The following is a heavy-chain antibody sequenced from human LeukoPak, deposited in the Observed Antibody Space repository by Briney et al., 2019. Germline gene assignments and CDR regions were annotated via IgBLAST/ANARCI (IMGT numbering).Heavy chain of an antibody. Sequence: SETLSLTCTVSGGSISSYYWSWIRQPPGKGLEWIGYIYYSGSTNYNPSLKSRVTISVDTSKNQFSLKLSSVTAADTAVYYCARARYYYDSSGYLYWYFDLWGRGTLVTVSS. CDR2: IYYSGST. CDR3: ARARYYYDSSGYLYWYFDL. D-gene: IGHD3-22*01. V-gene: IGHV4-59*01. CDR1: GGSISSYY. J-gene: IGHJ2*01.